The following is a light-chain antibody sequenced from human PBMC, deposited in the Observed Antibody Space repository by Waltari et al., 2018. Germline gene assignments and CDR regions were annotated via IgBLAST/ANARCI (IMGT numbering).Light chain of an antibody. CDR2: AAT. V-gene: IGKV1-9*01. CDR3: QQLNSSPFT. J-gene: IGKJ3*01. Sequence: DIQLTQSPSFLSASIGDRVTITCRSSQGISSYLAWYQQKPGKAPNLLIYAATALQSWVPSRFSGSGSWTECTLTISSLQPEDFATYYCQQLNSSPFTFGPGTKVDIK. CDR1: QGISSY.